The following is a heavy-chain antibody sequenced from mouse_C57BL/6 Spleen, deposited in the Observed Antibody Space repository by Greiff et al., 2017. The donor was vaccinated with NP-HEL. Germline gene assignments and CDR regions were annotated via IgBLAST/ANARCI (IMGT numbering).Heavy chain of an antibody. CDR2: ISDGGSYT. CDR1: GFTFSSYA. Sequence: EVQLVESGGGLVKPGGSLKLSCAASGFTFSSYAMSWVRQTPEKRLEWVATISDGGSYTYYPDNVKGRFTISRDNAKNNLYLQMSHLKSEDTAVYYCGRAYYDYAMDYWGQGTSVTVSS. D-gene: IGHD1-1*01. CDR3: GRAYYDYAMDY. V-gene: IGHV5-4*01. J-gene: IGHJ4*01.